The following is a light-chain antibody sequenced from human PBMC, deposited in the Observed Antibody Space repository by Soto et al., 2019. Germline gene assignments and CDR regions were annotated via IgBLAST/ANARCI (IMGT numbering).Light chain of an antibody. CDR3: QQYYCTPFT. Sequence: DIVMTQSPDSLAVSLGERATINCKSSQSVLYSSNNKNYLAWYQQKPGQPPKLLIYWAYTRESGVLDRFSGSGSGTDFSLTISSLQAEDVAVYYCQQYYCTPFTFGPGTKVDIK. CDR2: WAY. CDR1: QSVLYSSNNKNY. J-gene: IGKJ3*01. V-gene: IGKV4-1*01.